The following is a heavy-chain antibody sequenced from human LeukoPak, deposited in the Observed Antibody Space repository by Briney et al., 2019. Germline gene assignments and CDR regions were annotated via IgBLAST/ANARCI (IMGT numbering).Heavy chain of an antibody. CDR1: GYTFTDFG. V-gene: IGHV1-18*01. CDR3: TRDLGTYTSYGSIFFDY. J-gene: IGHJ4*02. CDR2: SSAYNGDT. D-gene: IGHD3-10*01. Sequence: ASVRVSCKASGYTFTDFGISWVRQAPGQGLEWMGWSSAYNGDTKYAQKFQGRVTMTTGTSTSTAYMELRSLRSDDTAVFYCTRDLGTYTSYGSIFFDYWGQGTLVTVSS.